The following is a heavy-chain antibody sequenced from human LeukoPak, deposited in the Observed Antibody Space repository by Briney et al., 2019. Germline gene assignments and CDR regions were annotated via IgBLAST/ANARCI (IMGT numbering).Heavy chain of an antibody. CDR1: GYSFTSYS. CDR2: ISAYNGNT. J-gene: IGHJ6*03. CDR3: ARDANSYYGSRIMSFYYYYYMDV. D-gene: IGHD3-10*01. Sequence: EASVKVSCKASGYSFTSYSISWVRQAPGQGLEWMGWISAYNGNTNYAQKLQGRVTMTTDTSTSTAYMELRSLRSDDTAVYYCARDANSYYGSRIMSFYYYYYMDVWGKGTTVTISS. V-gene: IGHV1-18*01.